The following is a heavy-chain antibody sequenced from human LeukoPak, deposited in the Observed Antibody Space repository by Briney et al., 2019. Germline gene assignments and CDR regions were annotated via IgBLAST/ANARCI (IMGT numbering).Heavy chain of an antibody. CDR2: VIPILGKA. J-gene: IGHJ1*01. CDR1: GYTLTELS. CDR3: ARDLPFEGVLEWLLEY. V-gene: IGHV1-69*04. D-gene: IGHD3-3*01. Sequence: ASVKVSCKVSGYTLTELSMHWVRQAPGQGLEWMGSVIPILGKANYAQRFQDRVTLTADKSTSTAYMELSSLRSENTAVYYCARDLPFEGVLEWLLEYWGQGTLVTVSS.